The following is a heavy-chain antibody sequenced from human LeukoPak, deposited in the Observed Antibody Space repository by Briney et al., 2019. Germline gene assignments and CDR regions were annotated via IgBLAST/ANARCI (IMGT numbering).Heavy chain of an antibody. CDR1: GFSISSYW. Sequence: GGSLRLSCAASGFSISSYWMSWVRQAPGKGLEWVSIIYSGGSTYYADSVKGRFTISRDNSKNTLYLQMNSLRAEDTAVYYCARDISSGYYDAFDIWGQGTMVTVSS. V-gene: IGHV3-66*01. D-gene: IGHD3-22*01. CDR3: ARDISSGYYDAFDI. J-gene: IGHJ3*02. CDR2: IYSGGST.